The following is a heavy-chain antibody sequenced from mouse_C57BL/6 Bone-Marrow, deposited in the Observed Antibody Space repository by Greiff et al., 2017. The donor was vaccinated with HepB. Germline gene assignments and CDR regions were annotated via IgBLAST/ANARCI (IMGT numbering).Heavy chain of an antibody. J-gene: IGHJ2*01. Sequence: QVQLQQPGAELVRPGSSVKLSCKASGYTFTSYWMDWVKQRPGQGLEWIGNIYPSDSETHYNQKFKDKATLTVDKSSSTAYMQLSSLTSEDSAVYYCARGLGVITTVVAFDYWGQGTTLTVSS. CDR3: ARGLGVITTVVAFDY. CDR2: IYPSDSET. D-gene: IGHD1-1*01. V-gene: IGHV1-61*01. CDR1: GYTFTSYW.